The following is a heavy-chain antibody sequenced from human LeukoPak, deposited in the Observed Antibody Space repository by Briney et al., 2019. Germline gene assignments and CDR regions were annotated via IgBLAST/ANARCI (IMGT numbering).Heavy chain of an antibody. V-gene: IGHV3-48*03. Sequence: GGSLRLSCAASGFTFSSYEMNWVRQAPGKGLEWVSYISSSGSTIYYADSVKGRFTISRDNAKNSLYLQMNSLRAEDTAVYYCAKGNWGERLDWYFDLWGRGTLVTVSS. CDR1: GFTFSSYE. D-gene: IGHD1-26*01. CDR2: ISSSGSTI. CDR3: AKGNWGERLDWYFDL. J-gene: IGHJ2*01.